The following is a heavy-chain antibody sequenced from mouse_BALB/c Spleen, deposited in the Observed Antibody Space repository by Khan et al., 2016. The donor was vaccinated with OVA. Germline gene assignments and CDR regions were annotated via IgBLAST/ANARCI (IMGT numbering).Heavy chain of an antibody. J-gene: IGHJ4*01. CDR3: ARADYGYDDYDAMDY. CDR2: IWGGGGT. D-gene: IGHD2-14*01. V-gene: IGHV2-6-4*01. CDR1: GFSLSRYN. Sequence: VQLQESGPGLVAPSQSLSITCTVSGFSLSRYNIHWVRQPPGKGLEWLGMIWGGGGTDYNSTLKSRLSISTDNSTSHVFLKMNSLQTEDTEMYYWARADYGYDDYDAMDYWGQGTSVTVSS.